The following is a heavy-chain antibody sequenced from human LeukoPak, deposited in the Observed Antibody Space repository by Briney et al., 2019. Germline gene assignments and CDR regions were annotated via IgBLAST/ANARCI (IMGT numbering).Heavy chain of an antibody. Sequence: GGSLRLSCAASGFTFSDYVIHWVRQAPGKGLEWVAVISYDGSNKYYADSVKGRFTISRDNSKNTLYLQMNSLRAEDTAVYYCATDTGYDFWSGTRSFDYWGQGTLVTVSS. CDR2: ISYDGSNK. CDR3: ATDTGYDFWSGTRSFDY. D-gene: IGHD3-3*01. CDR1: GFTFSDYV. V-gene: IGHV3-30-3*01. J-gene: IGHJ4*02.